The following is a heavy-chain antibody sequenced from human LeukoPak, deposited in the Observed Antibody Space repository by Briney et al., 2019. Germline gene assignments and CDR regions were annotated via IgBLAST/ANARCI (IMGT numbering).Heavy chain of an antibody. CDR2: IYHSGST. V-gene: IGHV4-30-2*01. CDR3: ARAVAGRPNYFDY. Sequence: PSQTLSLTCAVSGGSISSGDYSWSWIRQPPGKGLEWIGYIYHSGSTYYNPSLKSRVTISVDRSKNQFSLKLSSVTAADTAVYYCARAVAGRPNYFDYWGQGTLVTVSS. D-gene: IGHD6-19*01. J-gene: IGHJ4*02. CDR1: GGSISSGDYS.